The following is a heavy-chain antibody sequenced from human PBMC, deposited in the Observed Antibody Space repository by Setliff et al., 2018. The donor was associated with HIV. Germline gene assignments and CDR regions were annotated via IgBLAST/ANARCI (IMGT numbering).Heavy chain of an antibody. CDR1: GGSMSAYY. J-gene: IGHJ3*02. D-gene: IGHD2-2*01. CDR2: IYTSGST. Sequence: SETLSLTCTVSGGSMSAYYWNWIRQPPGKGLEWIGYIYTSGSTYYNPSLKSRPAISVDTSKNQFSLRLNFVTAADTAVYFCARESSEVPAFLFDIWGQGNMVTVSS. V-gene: IGHV4-4*09. CDR3: ARESSEVPAFLFDI.